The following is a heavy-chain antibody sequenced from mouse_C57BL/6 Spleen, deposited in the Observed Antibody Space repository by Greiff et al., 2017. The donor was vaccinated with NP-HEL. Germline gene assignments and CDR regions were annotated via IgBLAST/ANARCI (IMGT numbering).Heavy chain of an antibody. D-gene: IGHD2-1*01. Sequence: VQLQRSGAELVRPGTSVKLSCKASGYTFTSYWMHWVKQRPGQGLEWIGVIDPSDSYTNYNQKFKGKATLTVDTSSSTAYMQLSSLTSEDSAVYYCARLRTTGYYAMDYWGQGTSVTVSS. J-gene: IGHJ4*01. CDR3: ARLRTTGYYAMDY. CDR1: GYTFTSYW. CDR2: IDPSDSYT. V-gene: IGHV1-59*01.